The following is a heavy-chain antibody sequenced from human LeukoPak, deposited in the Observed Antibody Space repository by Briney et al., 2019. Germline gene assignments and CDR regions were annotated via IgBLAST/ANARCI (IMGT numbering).Heavy chain of an antibody. CDR1: GGSISSYY. D-gene: IGHD3-16*02. CDR3: EREYAMITFGGVIVPLKYFDY. Sequence: PSETLSLTCTVSGGSISSYYWSWIRQPAGKGREWIGRIYTSGSTNYNPSLKSRVTMSVDTSKNQFSLKLSSVTAADTAVYYCEREYAMITFGGVIVPLKYFDYWGQGTLVTVSS. CDR2: IYTSGST. J-gene: IGHJ4*02. V-gene: IGHV4-4*07.